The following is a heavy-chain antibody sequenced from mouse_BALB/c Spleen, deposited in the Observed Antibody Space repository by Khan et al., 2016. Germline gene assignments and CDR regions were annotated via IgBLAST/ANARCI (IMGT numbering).Heavy chain of an antibody. J-gene: IGHJ4*01. D-gene: IGHD1-2*01. V-gene: IGHV2-6-1*01. CDR3: ARRGGRYDYAVDY. CDR1: GFSLTSYG. CDR2: IWSDGTT. Sequence: QVQLKESGPGLVAPSQSLSITCTISGFSLTSYGVHWVRQPPGRGLEWLVVIWSDGTTSYNSALKSRLSISKDNSKSQVFLEMNSLQTDDTAMYXYARRGGRYDYAVDYWGQGTSVTVSS.